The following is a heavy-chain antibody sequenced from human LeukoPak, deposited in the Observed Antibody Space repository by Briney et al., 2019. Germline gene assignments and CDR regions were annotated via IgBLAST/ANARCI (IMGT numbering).Heavy chain of an antibody. V-gene: IGHV4-4*07. Sequence: SETLSLTCTVSGGSISSYYWSWIQQPAGKGLEWIGRIYTSGSTNYNPSLKSRVTMSVDTSKNQFSLKLSSVTAADTAVYYCARFTDILTGYGFDYWGQGTLVTVSS. D-gene: IGHD3-9*01. J-gene: IGHJ4*02. CDR3: ARFTDILTGYGFDY. CDR2: IYTSGST. CDR1: GGSISSYY.